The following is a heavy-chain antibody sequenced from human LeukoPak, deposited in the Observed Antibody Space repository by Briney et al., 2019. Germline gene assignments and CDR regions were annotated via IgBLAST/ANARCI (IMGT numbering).Heavy chain of an antibody. CDR2: TYYRSKWSH. CDR3: ARGRSGYDYFDY. J-gene: IGHJ4*02. CDR1: GDSVSSNSAA. Sequence: SQTLSLTCAISGDSVSSNSAAWNWIRQFPSRGLEWLGRTYYRSKWSHDYAISVKSRIIINPDTSENQFSLRLNSVTPDDTAVYYCARGRSGYDYFDYWGQGTVVTVSS. V-gene: IGHV6-1*01. D-gene: IGHD5-12*01.